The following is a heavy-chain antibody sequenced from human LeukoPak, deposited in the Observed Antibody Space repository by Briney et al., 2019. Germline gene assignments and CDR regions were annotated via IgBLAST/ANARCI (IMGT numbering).Heavy chain of an antibody. Sequence: GESLKISCKGSGYSFTTYWIGWVRQMSGKGLEWMGIIYPDDSDARYSPPFQGQVTISADKSISTTHLEWNNVKASDTAMYYCARRRLPRVSSPYTSSWYRDAFDIWGQGTMLTVSS. CDR1: GYSFTTYW. CDR3: ARRRLPRVSSPYTSSWYRDAFDI. J-gene: IGHJ3*02. CDR2: IYPDDSDA. V-gene: IGHV5-51*01. D-gene: IGHD6-13*01.